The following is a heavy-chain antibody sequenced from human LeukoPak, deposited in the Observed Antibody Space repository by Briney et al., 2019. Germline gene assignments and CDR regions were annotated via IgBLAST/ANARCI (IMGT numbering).Heavy chain of an antibody. D-gene: IGHD6-6*01. Sequence: GGSLRLSCAASGFTFSDYYMSWIRQAPGKGREWVSYISSSGSTIYYADSVKGRFTISRDNAKNSLYLQMNSLRAEDTAVYYCARLRSSSFYYYYMDVWGKGTTVTVSS. CDR3: ARLRSSSFYYYYMDV. J-gene: IGHJ6*03. CDR2: ISSSGSTI. CDR1: GFTFSDYY. V-gene: IGHV3-11*01.